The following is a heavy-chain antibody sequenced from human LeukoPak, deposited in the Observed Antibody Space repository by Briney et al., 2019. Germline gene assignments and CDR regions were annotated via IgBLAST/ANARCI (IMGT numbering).Heavy chain of an antibody. D-gene: IGHD3-3*01. CDR1: GGSISSYY. Sequence: SETLSLTCTVSGGSISSYYGSWVRQPAAKGLEWIGRIYTSGSTNYNPSLTSRVTMSVATSKTQFPLKLSSVTAADTAVYYCATDGYDFWSGYYASNDYYYGMDVWGQGTTVTVSS. CDR2: IYTSGST. J-gene: IGHJ6*02. V-gene: IGHV4-4*07. CDR3: ATDGYDFWSGYYASNDYYYGMDV.